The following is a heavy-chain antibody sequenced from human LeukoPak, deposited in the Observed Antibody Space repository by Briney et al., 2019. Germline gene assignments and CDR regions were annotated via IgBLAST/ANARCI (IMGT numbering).Heavy chain of an antibody. CDR3: AKDSAPCSGGSCHRAWYYYYYMDV. CDR2: ISYDGSNK. D-gene: IGHD2-15*01. CDR1: GFTFSSYA. Sequence: PGGSLRLSCAASGFTFSSYAMHWVRQAPGKGLEWVAVISYDGSNKYYADSVKGRFTISRDNSKNTLYLQMNSLRAEDTAVYYCAKDSAPCSGGSCHRAWYYYYYMDVWGKGTTVTVSS. V-gene: IGHV3-30*04. J-gene: IGHJ6*03.